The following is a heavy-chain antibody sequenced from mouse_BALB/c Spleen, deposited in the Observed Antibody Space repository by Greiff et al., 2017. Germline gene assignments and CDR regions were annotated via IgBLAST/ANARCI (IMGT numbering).Heavy chain of an antibody. D-gene: IGHD2-1*01. CDR2: ISSGGSYT. J-gene: IGHJ2*01. CDR3: ARQGGNPFDY. V-gene: IGHV5-6*02. Sequence: EVMLVESGGDLVKPGGSLKLSCAASGFTFSSYGMSWVRQTPDKRLEWVATISSGGSYTYYPDSVKGRFTISRDNAKNTLYLQMSSLKSEDTAMYYCARQGGNPFDYWGQGTTLTVSA. CDR1: GFTFSSYG.